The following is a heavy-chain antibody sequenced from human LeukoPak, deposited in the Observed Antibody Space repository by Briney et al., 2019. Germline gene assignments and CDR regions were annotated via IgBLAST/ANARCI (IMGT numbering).Heavy chain of an antibody. D-gene: IGHD3-22*01. CDR1: GYTFTDYY. J-gene: IGHJ4*02. Sequence: ASVKVSCKASGYTFTDYYMHWVRQAPGQGLEWMGWIHPSSGGTKFARKFQGRVTLTRDTSVSTAYMDLSRLRSDDTAVYYCASTYRGDSSGYYFDYWGQGTLVTVSS. CDR2: IHPSSGGT. CDR3: ASTYRGDSSGYYFDY. V-gene: IGHV1-2*02.